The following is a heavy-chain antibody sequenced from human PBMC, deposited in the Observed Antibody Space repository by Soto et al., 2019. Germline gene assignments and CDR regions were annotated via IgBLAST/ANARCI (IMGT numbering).Heavy chain of an antibody. V-gene: IGHV4-31*03. CDR3: ARDMDFAYCGGDCYFDI. CDR2: IYYSGST. Sequence: SETLSLTCTVSGGSISSGGYYWSWIRQHPGKGLEWIGYIYYSGSTYYNPSLKSRVTISVDTSKNQFSLKLSSVTAADTAVYYCARDMDFAYCGGDCYFDIWGQGTMDTVSS. CDR1: GGSISSGGYY. D-gene: IGHD2-21*01. J-gene: IGHJ3*02.